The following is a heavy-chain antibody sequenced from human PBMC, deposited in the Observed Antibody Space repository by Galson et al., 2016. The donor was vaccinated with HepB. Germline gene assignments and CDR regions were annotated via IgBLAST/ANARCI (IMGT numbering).Heavy chain of an antibody. CDR1: GGTFSTYT. CDR2: IIPIFGSP. Sequence: SVKVSCKASGGTFSTYTITWVRQAPGQGLECMGGIIPIFGSPNYAQKFQGRVTIIADESTSTAYMELSSLRSEDTAVYYCARVGEQWRVGPSYFDYWGQGTLVTVSS. V-gene: IGHV1-69*13. J-gene: IGHJ4*02. D-gene: IGHD6-19*01. CDR3: ARVGEQWRVGPSYFDY.